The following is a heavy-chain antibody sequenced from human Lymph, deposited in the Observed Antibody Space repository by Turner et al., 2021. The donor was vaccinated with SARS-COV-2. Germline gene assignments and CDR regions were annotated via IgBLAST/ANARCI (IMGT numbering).Heavy chain of an antibody. CDR2: IYSGGTA. CDR1: GITVISNY. V-gene: IGHV3-53*01. J-gene: IGHJ6*02. CDR3: ARDLMEVGGMDV. D-gene: IGHD3-3*01. Sequence: QLVESGGGLSERGGSLRPSCAASGITVISNYMNWVCQTPGKGLEWVAVIYSGGTAYYADSVKRRFTISRDNSKNTLYLQMNSLRAEDTAVYDCARDLMEVGGMDVWGQGTTVTVSS.